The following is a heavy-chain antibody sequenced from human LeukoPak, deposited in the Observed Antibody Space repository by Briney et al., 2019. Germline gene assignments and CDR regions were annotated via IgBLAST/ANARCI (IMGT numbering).Heavy chain of an antibody. J-gene: IGHJ4*02. CDR1: GFTFSSYW. V-gene: IGHV3-74*01. CDR3: AREDSSGWYVVVDY. Sequence: PGRSLRLSCAASGFTFSSYWMRSVRQAPGKGLVWVSCIISDASSTTYADSVTGRFTISRDNEKNTLYLKMNSLRAEDRAVYYCAREDSSGWYVVVDYWGQGTLVTVSS. CDR2: IISDASST. D-gene: IGHD6-19*01.